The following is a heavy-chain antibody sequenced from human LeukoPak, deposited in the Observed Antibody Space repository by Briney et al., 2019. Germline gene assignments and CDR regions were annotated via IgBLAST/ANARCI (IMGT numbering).Heavy chain of an antibody. Sequence: GGSLRLSCAASGFTFSSYAMSWVRQAPGKGLMWVSRMNSDGSSTTYADSVKGRFTISRDNAKDTLYLQLNSLRVEDTAVYYCARSRYCSSSSCYTYFDSWGQGTLVTVSS. V-gene: IGHV3-74*01. CDR1: GFTFSSYA. CDR2: MNSDGSST. CDR3: ARSRYCSSSSCYTYFDS. J-gene: IGHJ4*02. D-gene: IGHD2-2*02.